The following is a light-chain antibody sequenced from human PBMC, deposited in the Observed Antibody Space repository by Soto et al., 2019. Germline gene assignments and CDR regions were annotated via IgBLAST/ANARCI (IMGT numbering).Light chain of an antibody. CDR1: QSISSW. V-gene: IGKV1-5*03. CDR2: KAT. J-gene: IGKJ1*01. CDR3: QQYKSYWT. Sequence: DIKMTQSPSTLSASIGDRVTITCRASQSISSWLAWYQQKPGKAPKLLIYKATSSESGVSSRFSGSGSGTVFSLTISSLQPDDSATYYCQQYKSYWTFVQGTKVEIK.